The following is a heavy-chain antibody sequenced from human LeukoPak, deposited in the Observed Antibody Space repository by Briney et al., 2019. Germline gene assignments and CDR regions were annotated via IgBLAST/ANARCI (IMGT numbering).Heavy chain of an antibody. CDR2: ISYDGSAK. Sequence: GGSLRLSCAPSGVTFSNYGMQWVRQAPGKGLEWVAVISYDGSAKHFGDSVKGRFPISRDNSKNTVYLQVDSLRSEDTAVYYCAKEAQLRNSPWYFDSWGQGTLVTVSS. V-gene: IGHV3-30*18. J-gene: IGHJ4*02. CDR1: GVTFSNYG. CDR3: AKEAQLRNSPWYFDS. D-gene: IGHD1-14*01.